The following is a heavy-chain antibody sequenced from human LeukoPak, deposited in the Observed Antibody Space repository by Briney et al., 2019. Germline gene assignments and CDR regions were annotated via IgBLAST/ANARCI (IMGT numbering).Heavy chain of an antibody. CDR2: ITSSGNTT. CDR1: GFTFSFYA. D-gene: IGHD6-6*01. J-gene: IGHJ5*02. V-gene: IGHV3-23*01. CDR3: VKASSSSPQYNWFDA. Sequence: GGSLRLSCAASGFTFSFYAMSWVRQAPGKGLEWVAGITSSGNTTYYADPVKGRFTISRDNSKNTLYLRMNSLRAEDTALYYCVKASSSSPQYNWFDAWGQGTLVTVSS.